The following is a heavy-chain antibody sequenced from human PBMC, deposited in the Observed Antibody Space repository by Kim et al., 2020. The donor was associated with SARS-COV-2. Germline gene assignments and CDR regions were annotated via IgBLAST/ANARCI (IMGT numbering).Heavy chain of an antibody. V-gene: IGHV4-34*01. D-gene: IGHD1-20*01. CDR1: GGSFSGYY. CDR2: INHSGST. J-gene: IGHJ3*02. CDR3: ARGTKLTGKYRKVDAFDI. Sequence: SETLSLTCAVYGGSFSGYYWSWIRQPPGKGLEWIGEINHSGSTNYNPSLKSRVTISVDTSKNQFSLKLSSVTAADTAVYYCARGTKLTGKYRKVDAFDIWGQGTMVTVSS.